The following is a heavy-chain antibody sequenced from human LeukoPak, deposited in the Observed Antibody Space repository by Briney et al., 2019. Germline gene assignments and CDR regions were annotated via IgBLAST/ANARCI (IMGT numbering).Heavy chain of an antibody. Sequence: SETLSLTCAVSGGSISRGGCSWSWVRQPPGKGLEWIGYIYHSGSTYYNPSLKSRVTISVDRSKNQFSLKLSSVTAADTAVYYCARAIAVAGTGFDPWGQGTLVTVSS. CDR2: IYHSGST. V-gene: IGHV4-30-2*01. CDR3: ARAIAVAGTGFDP. D-gene: IGHD6-19*01. CDR1: GGSISRGGCS. J-gene: IGHJ5*02.